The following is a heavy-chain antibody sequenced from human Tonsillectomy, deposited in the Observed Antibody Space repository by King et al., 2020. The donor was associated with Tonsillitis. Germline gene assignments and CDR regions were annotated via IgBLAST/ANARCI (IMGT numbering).Heavy chain of an antibody. J-gene: IGHJ5*02. D-gene: IGHD6-13*01. V-gene: IGHV3-48*02. CDR2: ISSSSSPI. Sequence: VQLVESGGGLVQPGGSLRLSCAASGFTFSNYSMNWVRQAPGKGLEWVSYISSSSSPIYYADSVKGRFTISRDNAKNSLYLQMNSLRDEDTAVYYCAPFPILYPPISRAAPGTPPAPWGQGTLVTVSS. CDR3: APFPILYPPISRAAPGTPPAP. CDR1: GFTFSNYS.